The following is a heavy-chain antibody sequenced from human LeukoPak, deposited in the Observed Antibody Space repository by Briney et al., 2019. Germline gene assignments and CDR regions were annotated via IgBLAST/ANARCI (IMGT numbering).Heavy chain of an antibody. D-gene: IGHD3-22*01. CDR3: ARDLTVYYYDSSGYYDNWFDP. J-gene: IGHJ5*02. V-gene: IGHV4-34*01. CDR1: GGSFSGYY. Sequence: SETLSLTCAVYGGSFSGYYWSWIRQPPGKGLEWIGEINHSGSTNYNPSLKSRVTISVDTSKNQFSLKLSSVTAADTAVYYCARDLTVYYYDSSGYYDNWFDPWGQGTLVTVSS. CDR2: INHSGST.